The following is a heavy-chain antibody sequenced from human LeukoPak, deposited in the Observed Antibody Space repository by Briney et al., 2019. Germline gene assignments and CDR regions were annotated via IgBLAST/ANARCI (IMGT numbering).Heavy chain of an antibody. CDR1: GYSFTGYY. CDR3: ARGEQRAFDY. Sequence: GASVKVSCKASGYSFTGYYMHWVRHAPGQGLEWMGWINPNSGGTNYAQKFQGRVTMTRDTSISTAYVELSSLRSDDTAVYYCARGEQRAFDYWGQGTLVTVSS. CDR2: INPNSGGT. D-gene: IGHD6-25*01. V-gene: IGHV1-2*02. J-gene: IGHJ4*02.